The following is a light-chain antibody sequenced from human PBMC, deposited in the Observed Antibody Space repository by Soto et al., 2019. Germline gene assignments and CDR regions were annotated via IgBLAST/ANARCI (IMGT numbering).Light chain of an antibody. CDR2: GAS. J-gene: IGKJ4*01. V-gene: IGKV3-15*01. CDR1: QSIGGN. CDR3: QQYNIWPLT. Sequence: EIVMTQSPATLSVSPGERATLSCRASQSIGGNLAWYQQKPGQAPRLLIYGASTRATGIPARFSGSGSGTESTLTISSLQSEDFAVYFCQQYNIWPLTFGGGTKVEIK.